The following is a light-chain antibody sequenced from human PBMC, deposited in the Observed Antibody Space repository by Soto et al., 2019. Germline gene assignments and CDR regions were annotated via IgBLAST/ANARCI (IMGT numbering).Light chain of an antibody. Sequence: EIVLTQSPATLSLSPGERATLSCRASQSVSSHLAWYQQKPGQAPRLLIYAASNRAPGIPARFSGSGSGTDFTLAISSLGPEDFAVYYCKERSDLFTFGPGTKVDIK. CDR2: AAS. CDR3: KERSDLFT. CDR1: QSVSSH. J-gene: IGKJ3*01. V-gene: IGKV3-11*01.